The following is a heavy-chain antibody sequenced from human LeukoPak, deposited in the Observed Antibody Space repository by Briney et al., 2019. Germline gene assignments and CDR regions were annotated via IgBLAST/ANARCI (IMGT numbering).Heavy chain of an antibody. Sequence: GGSLRLSCAASGFTFSSSAMSWVRQAPGKGLEWVSVISSSASSTYYADSVRGRFTISRDNSENTLYLQMNSLRAEDTAVYYCAKRMNSVTTGLDYWGQGTLVTVSS. J-gene: IGHJ4*02. CDR1: GFTFSSSA. CDR2: ISSSASST. V-gene: IGHV3-23*01. D-gene: IGHD4-17*01. CDR3: AKRMNSVTTGLDY.